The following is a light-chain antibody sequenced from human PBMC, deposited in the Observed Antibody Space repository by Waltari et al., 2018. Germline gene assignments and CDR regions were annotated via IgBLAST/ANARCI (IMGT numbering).Light chain of an antibody. J-gene: IGLJ3*02. CDR1: ALPKKY. V-gene: IGLV3-10*01. Sequence: YELTQPPPPSVSPGQTARNPFSGAALPKKYAFWYQQKSGQAPALVIYDDDKRPSGIPERFSGSSSGSMATLTITGAQVGDEADYYCYSADGSGDLGVFGGGTKVTVL. CDR3: YSADGSGDLGV. CDR2: DDD.